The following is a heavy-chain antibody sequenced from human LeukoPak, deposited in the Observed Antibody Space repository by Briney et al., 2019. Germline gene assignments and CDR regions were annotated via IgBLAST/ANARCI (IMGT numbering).Heavy chain of an antibody. CDR3: ARGRGSSWYRWFDP. Sequence: ASVKVSCKASGYTFTSYDISWVRQATGQGLEWMGWMNPKSGNTGYAQKFQGRVTITRNTSISTAYMEVSSLRSEDTAVYYCARGRGSSWYRWFDPWGQGTLVTVSS. V-gene: IGHV1-8*03. CDR2: MNPKSGNT. CDR1: GYTFTSYD. D-gene: IGHD6-13*01. J-gene: IGHJ5*02.